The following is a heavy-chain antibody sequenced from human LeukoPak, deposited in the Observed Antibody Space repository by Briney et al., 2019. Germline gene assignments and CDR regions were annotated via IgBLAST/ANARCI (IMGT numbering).Heavy chain of an antibody. CDR3: ATDGDDGSHYYGDY. D-gene: IGHD3-22*01. CDR2: INQDGSDI. J-gene: IGHJ4*02. V-gene: IGHV3-7*01. Sequence: GGSLRLSCAASGLSFRTYWMSWVRHAPGKGLEWVANINQDGSDIYYMDSVKGRFTLSRDNAKNSLYLQMNSLRAEDTAVYFCATDGDDGSHYYGDYWGQGILVTVSS. CDR1: GLSFRTYW.